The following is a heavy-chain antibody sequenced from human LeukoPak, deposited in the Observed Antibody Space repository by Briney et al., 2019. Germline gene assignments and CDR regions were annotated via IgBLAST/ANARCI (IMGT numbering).Heavy chain of an antibody. CDR3: ATAHGSGWYSDFDY. CDR1: GGTFSSYA. Sequence: ASVKVSCKASGGTFSSYAISWVRQAPGQGLERMGRIIPILGIANYAQKFQGRVTITADKSTSTAYMELSSLRSEDTAVYYCATAHGSGWYSDFDYWGQGTLVTVSS. V-gene: IGHV1-69*04. J-gene: IGHJ4*02. D-gene: IGHD6-19*01. CDR2: IIPILGIA.